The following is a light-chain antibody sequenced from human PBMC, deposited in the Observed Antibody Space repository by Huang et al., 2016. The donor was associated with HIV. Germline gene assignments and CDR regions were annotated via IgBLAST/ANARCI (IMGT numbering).Light chain of an antibody. J-gene: IGKJ1*01. CDR1: QSVSNN. CDR2: GVS. CDR3: QQSNSWPPWT. V-gene: IGKV3-15*01. Sequence: EIVMTQSPAILSVSPGERATLSCRASQSVSNNLAWDQQKPGQAPWLVIYGVSTRATGIPARFSGSGSGTEFTLTISSLQSEDFAVYYCQQSNSWPPWTFGQGTKVEI.